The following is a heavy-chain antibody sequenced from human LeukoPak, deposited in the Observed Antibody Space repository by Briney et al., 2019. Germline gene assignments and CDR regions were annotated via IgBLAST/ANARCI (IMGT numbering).Heavy chain of an antibody. CDR1: GFTFSSYE. J-gene: IGHJ6*04. CDR2: ISSSATTI. Sequence: GGSLRLSCAACGFTFSSYEMKWVRQAPGKGGEWVSYISSSATTIYYADSVNGRFTISRDNAKNSLYLQMNSLRAEDTAVYYCAELGITMIGGVWGKGTTVTISS. D-gene: IGHD3-10*02. V-gene: IGHV3-48*03. CDR3: AELGITMIGGV.